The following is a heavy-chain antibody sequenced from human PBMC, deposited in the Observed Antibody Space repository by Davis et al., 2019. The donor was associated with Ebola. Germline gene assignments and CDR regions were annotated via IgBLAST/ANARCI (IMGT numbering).Heavy chain of an antibody. V-gene: IGHV4-59*08. Sequence: PSETLSLTCNVSGGPISAGLWSWVRQSPGQGLEWMGYVSHTGSTNYNPSLMGRLDISADTSKIQLSVQLASLTAADTAVYYCARRRGTYPDWFFDLWGRGIRVTVS. CDR2: VSHTGST. J-gene: IGHJ2*01. CDR1: GGPISAGL. CDR3: ARRRGTYPDWFFDL.